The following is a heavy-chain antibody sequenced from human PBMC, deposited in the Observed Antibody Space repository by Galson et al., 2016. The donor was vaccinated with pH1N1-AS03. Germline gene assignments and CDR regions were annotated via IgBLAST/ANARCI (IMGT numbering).Heavy chain of an antibody. J-gene: IGHJ4*02. CDR3: AKDPALASGSYSLYEY. CDR2: FFCVVGSV. V-gene: IGHV3-23*01. CDR1: GFTFSNYS. D-gene: IGHD1-26*01. Sequence: SLSLFCAAFGFTFSNYSIICFCFALVGVLVWFSFFFCVVGSVFFFFSVCVRFTISRDNSKKLVFLQMNSLRADDTAVYFCAKDPALASGSYSLYEYWGQGTLVTVSS.